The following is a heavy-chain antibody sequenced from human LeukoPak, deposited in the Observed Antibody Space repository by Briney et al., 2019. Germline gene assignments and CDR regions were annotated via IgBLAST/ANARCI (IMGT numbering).Heavy chain of an antibody. J-gene: IGHJ4*02. D-gene: IGHD5-18*01. Sequence: GASVKVSCKASGYTFTNYAMHWVRQAPGQRLEWMGWINAGNGNTQYSQKFQGRITITRDTSASTAYMELSSLRSEDTAVYYCARESPQRSGYSYPHWGQGTLVTVSS. CDR2: INAGNGNT. CDR3: ARESPQRSGYSYPH. CDR1: GYTFTNYA. V-gene: IGHV1-3*01.